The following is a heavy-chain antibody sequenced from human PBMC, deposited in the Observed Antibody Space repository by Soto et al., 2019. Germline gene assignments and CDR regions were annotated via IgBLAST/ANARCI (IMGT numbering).Heavy chain of an antibody. J-gene: IGHJ4*02. D-gene: IGHD3-22*01. V-gene: IGHV3-30*18. Sequence: QVQLVESGGGVVQPGSSLRLSCAASGFTFSSYGMHWVRQAPGKGLEWVAVISYDGSNKYYADSVKGRFTISRDNSKNTLYLQMNSLRAEDTAVYYCAKVRGPGYYDSSGSFDYWGQGTLVTVSS. CDR2: ISYDGSNK. CDR1: GFTFSSYG. CDR3: AKVRGPGYYDSSGSFDY.